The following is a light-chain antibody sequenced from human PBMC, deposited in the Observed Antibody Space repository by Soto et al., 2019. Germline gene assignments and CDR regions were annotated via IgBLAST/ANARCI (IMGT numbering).Light chain of an antibody. CDR2: AAS. Sequence: ILMTHSPSSLSASTGDRVTITFLASQGISIYLAWYQQKPGKAPKLLIYAASTLQSGVPSRFSGSGSGTDFTLTISCLQSEDFATYYCQQYYSYPRTFGQGTKVDIK. V-gene: IGKV1-8*01. CDR3: QQYYSYPRT. J-gene: IGKJ1*01. CDR1: QGISIY.